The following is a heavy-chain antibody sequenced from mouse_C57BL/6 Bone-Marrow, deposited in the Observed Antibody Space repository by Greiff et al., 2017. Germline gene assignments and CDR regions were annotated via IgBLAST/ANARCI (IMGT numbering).Heavy chain of an antibody. CDR2: INYDGSST. J-gene: IGHJ4*01. V-gene: IGHV5-16*01. CDR1: GFTFSDYY. D-gene: IGHD2-1*01. Sequence: EVKLVESEGGLVQPGSSMKLSCTASGFTFSDYYMAWVRQVPEKGLEWVANINYDGSSTYYLDSLKSRFIISRDNAKNILYLQMSSLKSEDTATYYCARGKLLLDYYAMGYWGQGTSVTVSS. CDR3: ARGKLLLDYYAMGY.